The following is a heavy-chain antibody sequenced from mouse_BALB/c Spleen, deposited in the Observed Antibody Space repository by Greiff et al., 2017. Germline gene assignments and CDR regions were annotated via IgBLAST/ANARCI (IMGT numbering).Heavy chain of an antibody. V-gene: IGHV5-6-5*01. CDR3: ARGGPYGSTPWYFDV. CDR1: GFTFSSYA. Sequence: DVKLQESGGGLVKPGGSLKLSCAASGFTFSSYAMSWVRQTPEKRLEWVASISSGGSTYYPDSVKGRFTISRDNARNILYLQMSSLRSEDTAMYYCARGGPYGSTPWYFDVWGAGTTVTVSS. CDR2: ISSGGST. J-gene: IGHJ1*01. D-gene: IGHD1-1*01.